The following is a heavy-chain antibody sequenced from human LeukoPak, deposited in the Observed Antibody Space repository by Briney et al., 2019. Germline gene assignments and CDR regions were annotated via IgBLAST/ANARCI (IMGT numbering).Heavy chain of an antibody. D-gene: IGHD3-10*01. Sequence: SETLSLTCTVSGGSLSSYIWSWIRQPPGKGLEWIGYIYYSGSTNYSPSLKSRVTISVDTSKNQFSLKLSSVTAADTAVYYCARVTMVRGPFDPWGQGTLVTVSS. V-gene: IGHV4-59*01. CDR3: ARVTMVRGPFDP. J-gene: IGHJ5*02. CDR2: IYYSGST. CDR1: GGSLSSYI.